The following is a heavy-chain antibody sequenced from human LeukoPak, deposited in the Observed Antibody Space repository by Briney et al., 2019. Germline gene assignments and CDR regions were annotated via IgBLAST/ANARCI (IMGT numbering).Heavy chain of an antibody. CDR1: GGSISSYY. V-gene: IGHV4-4*07. CDR2: IYTSGST. Sequence: SETLSLTRTVSGGSISSYYWSWIRQPAGKGLEWIGRIYTSGSTNYNPSLKSRVTMSVDTSKNQFSLKLGSVTAADTAVYYCALLYDYVWGSYLDYWGQGTLVTVSS. D-gene: IGHD3-16*02. CDR3: ALLYDYVWGSYLDY. J-gene: IGHJ4*02.